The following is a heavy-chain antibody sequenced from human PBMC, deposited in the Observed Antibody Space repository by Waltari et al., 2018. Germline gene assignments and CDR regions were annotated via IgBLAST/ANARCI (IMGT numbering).Heavy chain of an antibody. CDR1: GGSFSGYY. CDR2: INHSGST. CDR3: ARLQTGTYYYYGMDV. V-gene: IGHV4-34*01. D-gene: IGHD1-1*01. Sequence: QVQLQQWGAGLLKPSETLSLTCAVYGGSFSGYYWSWIRQPPGKGLEWIGEINHSGSTNDNPSLKSRVTISVDTSKNQFSLKLSSVTAADTAVYYCARLQTGTYYYYGMDVWGQGTTVTVSS. J-gene: IGHJ6*02.